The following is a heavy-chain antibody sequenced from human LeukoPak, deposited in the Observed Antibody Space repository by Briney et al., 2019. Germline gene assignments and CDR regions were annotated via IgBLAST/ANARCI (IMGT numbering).Heavy chain of an antibody. CDR1: GGSIGSSSYY. CDR2: IYYSGST. D-gene: IGHD3-22*01. J-gene: IGHJ4*02. V-gene: IGHV4-39*07. Sequence: PSETLSLTRTVSGGSIGSSSYYWGWIRQPPGKGLEWIGSIYYSGSTYYNPSLKSRVTISVDTSKNQFSLKLSSVTAADTAVYYCARAHTTYYYDSSGYYYFDYWGQGTLVTVSS. CDR3: ARAHTTYYYDSSGYYYFDY.